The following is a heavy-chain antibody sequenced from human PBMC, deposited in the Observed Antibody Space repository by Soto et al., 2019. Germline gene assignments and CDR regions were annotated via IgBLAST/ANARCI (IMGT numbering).Heavy chain of an antibody. CDR2: IYYTGIT. V-gene: IGHV4-59*01. CDR1: GTSIRGYY. J-gene: IGHJ4*02. Sequence: QVQLQESGPGLIKPSETLSVTCSVSGTSIRGYYWTWIRQPPGKGLEWIGYIYYTGITKYNPSLKSRVTISVDTSKNQFSLRLNSVTAADTAVYYCAREVSSFGSNHFDSWGQGALVTVSS. D-gene: IGHD3-10*01. CDR3: AREVSSFGSNHFDS.